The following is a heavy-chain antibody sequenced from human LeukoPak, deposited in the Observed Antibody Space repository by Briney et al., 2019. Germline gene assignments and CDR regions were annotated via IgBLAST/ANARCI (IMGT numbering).Heavy chain of an antibody. CDR2: ISNNGGYT. V-gene: IGHV3-23*01. J-gene: IGHJ4*02. CDR1: GFTFSSSA. CDR3: AKQLGYCSDGSCYFPY. Sequence: GGSLRLSCAASGFTFSSSAMSGVRQAPGKGLEWVSAISNNGGYTYYADSVQGRFTISRDNSKSTLCLQMNSLRAEDTAVYHCAKQLGYCSDGSCYFPYWGQGTLVTVSS. D-gene: IGHD2-15*01.